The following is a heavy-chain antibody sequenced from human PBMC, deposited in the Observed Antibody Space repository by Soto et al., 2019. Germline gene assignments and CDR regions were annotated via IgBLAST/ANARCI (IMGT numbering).Heavy chain of an antibody. CDR2: INPSGGST. D-gene: IGHD1-26*01. CDR1: GYTFASYY. Sequence: ASVKVSCKASGYTFASYYMHWVRQAPGQGLERMGIINPSGGSTSHAQKFQGRVTMTRDTSTSTVYMELSSLRSEDTAVYYCARAGRIVVASHAFAIWGQGTMVTVSS. V-gene: IGHV1-46*01. CDR3: ARAGRIVVASHAFAI. J-gene: IGHJ3*02.